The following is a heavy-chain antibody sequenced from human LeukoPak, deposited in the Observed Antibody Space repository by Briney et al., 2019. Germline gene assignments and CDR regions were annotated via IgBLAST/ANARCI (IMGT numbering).Heavy chain of an antibody. CDR1: GFTFSTYW. V-gene: IGHV3-7*04. CDR2: IKPDGRET. Sequence: GGSLRLSCAASGFTFSTYWMTWVRQAPGKGLEWVGNIKPDGRETYFVDSVKGRFTISRDNAQNSLYLQMNSLRAEDTALYYCARDYYASGSHDYWGQGTLVTVSS. D-gene: IGHD3-10*01. CDR3: ARDYYASGSHDY. J-gene: IGHJ4*02.